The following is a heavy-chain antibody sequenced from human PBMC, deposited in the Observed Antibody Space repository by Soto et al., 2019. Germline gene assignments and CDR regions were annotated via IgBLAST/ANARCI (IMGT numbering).Heavy chain of an antibody. D-gene: IGHD3-3*01. Sequence: QVQLQESGPGLVKPSETLSLTCTVSGGSIGSYYWNWIRQPPGKGLEWIGYIYYSGSTNYNPSLKSRVTISVDTSKNQFSLKLSSATAADTAVYYCARDGGFYYGMDVWGQGTTVTVSS. CDR1: GGSIGSYY. CDR3: ARDGGFYYGMDV. J-gene: IGHJ6*02. CDR2: IYYSGST. V-gene: IGHV4-59*01.